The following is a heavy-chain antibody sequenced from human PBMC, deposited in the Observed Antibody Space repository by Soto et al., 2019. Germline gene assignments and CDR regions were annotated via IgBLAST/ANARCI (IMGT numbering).Heavy chain of an antibody. V-gene: IGHV1-2*04. CDR3: ASTLAIPDRDYYYYGMDV. Sequence: QVQLVQSGAEVKKPGASAKVSCKASGYTFTGYYMHWVRQAPGQGLEWMGWINPNSGGTNYAQKFQGWVTMTRDTSISTAYMELSRLRSDDTAVYYCASTLAIPDRDYYYYGMDVWGQGTTVTVSS. J-gene: IGHJ6*02. CDR1: GYTFTGYY. D-gene: IGHD5-12*01. CDR2: INPNSGGT.